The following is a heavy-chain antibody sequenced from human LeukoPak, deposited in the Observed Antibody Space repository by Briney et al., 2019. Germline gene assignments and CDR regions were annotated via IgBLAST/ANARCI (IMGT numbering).Heavy chain of an antibody. D-gene: IGHD6-6*01. V-gene: IGHV3-23*01. J-gene: IGHJ4*02. Sequence: GGSLRLSCVASGFTFSSYAMSWVRQAPGKGLEWVSTISGGGGSTYYADSVKGRFTISRDNSRNTLYLQMNSLRAEDTAVYYCAKLTYSSSSGYYFDYWGQGTLVTVSS. CDR1: GFTFSSYA. CDR3: AKLTYSSSSGYYFDY. CDR2: ISGGGGST.